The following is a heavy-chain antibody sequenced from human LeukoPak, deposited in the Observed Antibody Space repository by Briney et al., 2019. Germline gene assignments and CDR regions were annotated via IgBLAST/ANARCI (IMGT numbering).Heavy chain of an antibody. V-gene: IGHV3-30-3*01. J-gene: IGHJ4*02. Sequence: PGGSLRLSCAASGFTFSSYAMHWVRQAPGKGLEWVAVISYDGSNKYYADSVKGRFTISRDNSKNTLYLQMNSLRAEDTAVYYCARVGIAVAGEDWGQGTLVTVSS. CDR3: ARVGIAVAGED. CDR2: ISYDGSNK. CDR1: GFTFSSYA. D-gene: IGHD6-19*01.